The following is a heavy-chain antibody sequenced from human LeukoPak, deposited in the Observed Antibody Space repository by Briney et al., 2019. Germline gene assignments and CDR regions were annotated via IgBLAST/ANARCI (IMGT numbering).Heavy chain of an antibody. J-gene: IGHJ6*04. V-gene: IGHV1-69*01. CDR2: IIPIFGTA. D-gene: IGHD3-10*01. Sequence: SLKVSCKASGGTFSSYAISWVRQAPGQGLEWMGGIIPIFGTANYAQKFQGRVTITADESTSTAYMELSSLRSEDTAVYYCARDKITMVRGVIPYGMDVWGKGTTVTVSS. CDR3: ARDKITMVRGVIPYGMDV. CDR1: GGTFSSYA.